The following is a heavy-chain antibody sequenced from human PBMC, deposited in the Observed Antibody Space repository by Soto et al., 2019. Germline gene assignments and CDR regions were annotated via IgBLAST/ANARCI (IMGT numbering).Heavy chain of an antibody. D-gene: IGHD6-13*01. CDR1: GDSISGSPYF. CDR2: IFYDGYT. J-gene: IGHJ4*02. Sequence: PSETLSLTCTVSGDSISGSPYFWGWIRQPPGKRLEWIGSIFYDGYTIYTPSLRSRVTISVDTSKNQFSLKLTSVAVADTATYFCARLQSAVPHYWGQGTLVTVSS. CDR3: ARLQSAVPHY. V-gene: IGHV4-39*01.